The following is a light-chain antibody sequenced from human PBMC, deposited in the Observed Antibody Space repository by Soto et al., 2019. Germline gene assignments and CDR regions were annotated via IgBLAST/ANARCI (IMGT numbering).Light chain of an antibody. V-gene: IGLV1-44*01. CDR2: TNN. CDR1: SSNIGRNP. J-gene: IGLJ2*01. CDR3: ATWDDSLYGMV. Sequence: QSVLTQPPSASGTPGQRVTISCSGGSSNIGRNPVNWYLQLPGTAPQLLIYTNNQRPSGVPDRVSASKSGTSASLTISGLQSEDEADYYCATWDDSLYGMVFGGGTKVTVL.